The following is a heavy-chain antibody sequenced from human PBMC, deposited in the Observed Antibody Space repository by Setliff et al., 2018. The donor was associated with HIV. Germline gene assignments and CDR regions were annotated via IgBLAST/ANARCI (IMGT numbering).Heavy chain of an antibody. CDR2: INPKSDGT. Sequence: ASVKVSCKASGYSFTDYYIHWVRQAPGQGLEWMGWINPKSDGTNYAQKFQGWITMTRDTSISTAYMELSRLRSDDTAVYYCERGMDYYDTSGYYQYYFDYWGQGTLVTVSS. D-gene: IGHD3-22*01. J-gene: IGHJ4*02. V-gene: IGHV1-2*04. CDR3: ERGMDYYDTSGYYQYYFDY. CDR1: GYSFTDYY.